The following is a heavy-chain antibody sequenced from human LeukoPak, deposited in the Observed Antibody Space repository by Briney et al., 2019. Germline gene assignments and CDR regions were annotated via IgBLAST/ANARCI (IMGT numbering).Heavy chain of an antibody. Sequence: RASVKVSCKASGYTFINHAIHWVRQAPGQRLEWMGWINIGNGNTKYSQNFQGRITITRDTSATTAYMDLSSLRSEDTAMYYCARLHGGDYGSGSYPYVYGMDVWGQGTTVTVSS. CDR2: INIGNGNT. D-gene: IGHD3-10*01. V-gene: IGHV1-3*04. CDR1: GYTFINHA. CDR3: ARLHGGDYGSGSYPYVYGMDV. J-gene: IGHJ6*02.